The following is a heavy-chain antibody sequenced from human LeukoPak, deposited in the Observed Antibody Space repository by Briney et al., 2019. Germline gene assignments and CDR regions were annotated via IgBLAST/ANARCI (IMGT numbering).Heavy chain of an antibody. D-gene: IGHD6-19*01. Sequence: KPLETLSLTCTVSGGSISSYYWSWIRQPPGKGLEWIGYIYYSGSTNYNPSLKSRVTISVDTSKDQFSLKLNSVTAADTAVYYCARRAYSSGWYYFDYWGQGTLVTVSS. CDR3: ARRAYSSGWYYFDY. J-gene: IGHJ4*02. V-gene: IGHV4-59*01. CDR2: IYYSGST. CDR1: GGSISSYY.